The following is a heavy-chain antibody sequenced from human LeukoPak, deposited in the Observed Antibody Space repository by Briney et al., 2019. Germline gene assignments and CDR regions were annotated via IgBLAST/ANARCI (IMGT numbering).Heavy chain of an antibody. CDR1: GLTFIALA. J-gene: IGHJ4*02. CDR3: AREGRATLDY. D-gene: IGHD1-26*01. V-gene: IGHV3-30-3*01. Sequence: GGSLRLSCAASGLTFIALAMTWGGRAPGKGLEWLAVISYDGSNKYYADSVKGRFTISRDNSKNTLYLQMNSLRAEDTAVYYCAREGRATLDYWGQGTLVTVSS. CDR2: ISYDGSNK.